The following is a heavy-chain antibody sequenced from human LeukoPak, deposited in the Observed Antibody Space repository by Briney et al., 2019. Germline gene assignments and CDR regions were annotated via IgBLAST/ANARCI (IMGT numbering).Heavy chain of an antibody. V-gene: IGHV3-73*01. CDR1: GFTFSGSA. CDR2: IRSKANSYAT. J-gene: IGHJ4*02. D-gene: IGHD3-22*01. CDR3: TRPPGDSSGYYYSDY. Sequence: PGGSLKLSCAASGFTFSGSAMHWVRQASGKGLEWVGRIRSKANSYATAYAASVKGRFTISRDDSKNTAYLQMNSLKPEDTAVYYCTRPPGDSSGYYYSDYWGQGTLVTVSS.